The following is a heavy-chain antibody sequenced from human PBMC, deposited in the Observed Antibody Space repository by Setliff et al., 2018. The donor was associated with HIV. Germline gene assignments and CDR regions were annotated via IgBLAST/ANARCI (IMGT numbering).Heavy chain of an antibody. CDR3: ARMDSSTWPDYYFYGMYV. D-gene: IGHD2-2*01. Sequence: SETLSLTCTVSGGSISGSVWSWIRQPPGKGLEFVGYIYYMGRTTYNPSLKSRLTISVDKSKSQFSLKVGPVTAADTAVYYCARMDSSTWPDYYFYGMYVWGQGTTVTVS. CDR1: GGSISGSV. J-gene: IGHJ6*02. CDR2: IYYMGRT. V-gene: IGHV4-59*01.